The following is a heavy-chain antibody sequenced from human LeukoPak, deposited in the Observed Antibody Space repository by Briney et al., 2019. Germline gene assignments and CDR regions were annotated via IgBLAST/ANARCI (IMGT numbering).Heavy chain of an antibody. V-gene: IGHV1-18*01. CDR3: ARDLKGYVWGSYRSLVGY. D-gene: IGHD3-16*02. CDR1: GYSFTKYG. CDR2: ISTYSGDT. J-gene: IGHJ4*02. Sequence: ASVKVSCKASGYSFTKYGIIWVRQAPGQGLEWMGWISTYSGDTNYAQKLQGRVTMTTDTSTSTAYMELRSLRSDDTAVYYCARDLKGYVWGSYRSLVGYWGQGTLVTVSS.